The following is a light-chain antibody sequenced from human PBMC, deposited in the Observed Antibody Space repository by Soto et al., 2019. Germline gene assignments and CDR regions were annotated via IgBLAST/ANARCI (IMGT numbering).Light chain of an antibody. V-gene: IGLV2-14*01. Sequence: QSALTQPASVSGSPGQSITISCTGTSSDVGVYNSVSWYQQHPGKAPKLMIYEVDNRPSGVSNRFSGSKSGNTASLTISGLQAEDEADYYCISYTGSSTSYVFGSGTQLTVL. J-gene: IGLJ1*01. CDR2: EVD. CDR3: ISYTGSSTSYV. CDR1: SSDVGVYNS.